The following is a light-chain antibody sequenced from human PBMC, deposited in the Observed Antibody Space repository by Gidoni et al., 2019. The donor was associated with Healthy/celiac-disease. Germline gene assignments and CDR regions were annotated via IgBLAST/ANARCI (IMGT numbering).Light chain of an antibody. CDR1: SSDVGGYNY. CDR3: SSYTSSSTNYV. Sequence: QSALTQPASGSGSPGQSITISCTGTSSDVGGYNYVSWYQQHPGKAPKLMIYDVSNRPSVVSNRFSGSKSGNTASLTISGLQAEDEADYYCSSYTSSSTNYVFGTGTKVTVL. CDR2: DVS. V-gene: IGLV2-14*01. J-gene: IGLJ1*01.